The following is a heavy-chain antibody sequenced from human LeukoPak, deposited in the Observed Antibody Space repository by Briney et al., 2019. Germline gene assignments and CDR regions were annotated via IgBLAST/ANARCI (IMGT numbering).Heavy chain of an antibody. Sequence: PSETLSLTCAVYGGSFSGYYWSWIRQPPGKGLEWIGEINHSGSTNYNPSLKSRVTISVDTSKNQFSLKLSSATAADTAVYYCARAKREAYYYGSGSYMDVWGKGTTVTVSS. CDR2: INHSGST. V-gene: IGHV4-34*01. J-gene: IGHJ6*03. CDR3: ARAKREAYYYGSGSYMDV. CDR1: GGSFSGYY. D-gene: IGHD3-10*01.